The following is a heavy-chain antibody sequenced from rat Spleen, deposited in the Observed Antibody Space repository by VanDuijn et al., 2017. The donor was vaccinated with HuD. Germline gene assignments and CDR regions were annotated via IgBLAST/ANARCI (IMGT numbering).Heavy chain of an antibody. V-gene: IGHV5-25*01. D-gene: IGHD1-1*01. CDR1: GFIFRNYD. CDR2: ISPSGGTT. CDR3: GRTSLQWCRMDA. J-gene: IGHJ4*01. Sequence: EVRLVESGGGLVRPGGSLKVSCEASGFIFRNYDMVWVRQAPTKGLEWVAAISPSGGTTYYRDSVKGRFTVSRDNAKSTLDLQRDSLRSEDTATYYCGRTSLQWCRMDAWGQGTSLTVSS.